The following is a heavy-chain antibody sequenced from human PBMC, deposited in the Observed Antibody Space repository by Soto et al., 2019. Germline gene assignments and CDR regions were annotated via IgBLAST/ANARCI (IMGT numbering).Heavy chain of an antibody. Sequence: QVQLVQSGPEVRQPGASVKISCKAYGYTFTSYYLHWVRQTPGQGPEWLGRINPDGGATKYAQTFQARVTMTADTSTCTFHIERGSLKSEYSAVYYCARYKLYGNRVPYYFDYWGQGTQVSVSS. D-gene: IGHD3-10*01. CDR1: GYTFTSYY. CDR2: INPDGGAT. V-gene: IGHV1-46*01. J-gene: IGHJ4*02. CDR3: ARYKLYGNRVPYYFDY.